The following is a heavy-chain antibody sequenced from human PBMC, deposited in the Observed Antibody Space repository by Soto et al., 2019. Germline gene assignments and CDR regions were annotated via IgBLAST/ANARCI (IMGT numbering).Heavy chain of an antibody. CDR2: ISYDGSNK. V-gene: IGHV3-30*03. CDR3: GTLVVVAATSAFDI. J-gene: IGHJ3*02. Sequence: QVQLVESGGGVVQPGRSLRLSCAASGFTFSSYGMHWVRQAPGKGLGWVAVISYDGSNKYYADSVKGRFTISRDNSKNTLYLQMNSLRAEDTAVYYCGTLVVVAATSAFDIWGQGTMVTVSS. D-gene: IGHD2-15*01. CDR1: GFTFSSYG.